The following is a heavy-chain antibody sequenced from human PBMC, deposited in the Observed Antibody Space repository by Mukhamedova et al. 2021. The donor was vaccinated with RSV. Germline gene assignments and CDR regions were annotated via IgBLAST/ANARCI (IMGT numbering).Heavy chain of an antibody. V-gene: IGHV1-69*10. D-gene: IGHD4-17*01. Sequence: VRQAPGQGLEWMGGIIPILGIANYAQKFQGRVTITADKSTSTAYMELSSLRSEDTAVYYCAAMTTVTKGWVDPWGQGTLVTVSS. CDR2: IIPILGIA. CDR3: AAMTTVTKGWVDP. J-gene: IGHJ5*02.